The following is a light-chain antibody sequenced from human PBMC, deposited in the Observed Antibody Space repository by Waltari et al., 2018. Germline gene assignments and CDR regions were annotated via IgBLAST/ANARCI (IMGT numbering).Light chain of an antibody. Sequence: DIQMTQSPSSLSAFVGDKVTITCRASQSIGNYLNWYQQKQGKAPTVLIYAASSLRSGVPSRFSGGGSGTDFTLTISSLQPEDFAIYYCQQSYNTPFTFGPGTKVDIK. CDR1: QSIGNY. CDR3: QQSYNTPFT. J-gene: IGKJ3*01. CDR2: AAS. V-gene: IGKV1-39*01.